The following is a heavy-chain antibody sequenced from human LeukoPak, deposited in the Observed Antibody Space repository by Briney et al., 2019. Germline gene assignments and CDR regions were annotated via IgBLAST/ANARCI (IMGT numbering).Heavy chain of an antibody. CDR3: ARAPAAAGPYGY. J-gene: IGHJ4*02. CDR1: GGSFSGYY. V-gene: IGHV4-34*01. D-gene: IGHD6-13*01. CDR2: INHSGST. Sequence: SETLSLTCAVYGGSFSGYYWSWIRQPPGKGLEWIGEINHSGSTNYNPSLKSRVTKSVDTSKNQFSLKLSPVTAADTAVYYCARAPAAAGPYGYWGQGTLVTVSS.